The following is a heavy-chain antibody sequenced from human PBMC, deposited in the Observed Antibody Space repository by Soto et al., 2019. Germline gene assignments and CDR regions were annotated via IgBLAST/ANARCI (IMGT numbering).Heavy chain of an antibody. Sequence: QVQLQQSGPGLVRPSQTLSLTCAISGDSVSTRRAAWNWIRQSPSRGLEWVGRTYYRSEWYTDYAISVKTRITINADTSRNQFSLQLDSVTPEDTAVYYCARGGRNYFYGMDVWGQGTTVTVSS. V-gene: IGHV6-1*01. CDR1: GDSVSTRRAA. D-gene: IGHD3-10*01. J-gene: IGHJ6*02. CDR3: ARGGRNYFYGMDV. CDR2: TYYRSEWYT.